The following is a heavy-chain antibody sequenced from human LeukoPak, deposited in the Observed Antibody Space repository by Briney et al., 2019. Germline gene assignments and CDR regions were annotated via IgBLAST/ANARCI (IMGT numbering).Heavy chain of an antibody. CDR2: FDPEDGET. V-gene: IGHV1-24*01. D-gene: IGHD3-22*01. CDR1: GYTLTELS. J-gene: IGHJ4*02. CDR3: ATQWNYYDSSGYYYFYY. Sequence: ASVKVSCKVSGYTLTELSMHWVRQAPGKGLEWMGGFDPEDGETIYAQKFQGRVTMTEDISTDTAYMELSSLRSEDTAVYYCATQWNYYDSSGYYYFYYWGQGTLVTVSS.